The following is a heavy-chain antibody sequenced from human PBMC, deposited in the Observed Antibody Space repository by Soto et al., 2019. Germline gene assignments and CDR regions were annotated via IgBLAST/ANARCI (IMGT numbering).Heavy chain of an antibody. CDR3: AREILTTYYYYMDV. J-gene: IGHJ6*03. CDR1: GGSISSYY. Sequence: SETLSLTCTVSGGSISSYYWSWIRQPPGKGLEWIGYIYYSGSTNYNPSLKSRVTISVDTSKNQFSLKLSSVTAADTAVYYCAREILTTYYYYMDVWGKGTTVTVSS. CDR2: IYYSGST. D-gene: IGHD3-9*01. V-gene: IGHV4-59*01.